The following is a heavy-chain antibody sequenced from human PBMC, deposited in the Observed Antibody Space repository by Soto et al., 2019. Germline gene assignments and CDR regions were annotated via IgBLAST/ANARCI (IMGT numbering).Heavy chain of an antibody. J-gene: IGHJ4*02. Sequence: QVQLVESGGVVVQPGRSLRLSCAASGFIFSSYGMHWVRQAPGKGLEWVAVMWSEGGDKHYADSVKGRFTISRDNSRNTLYLQMNSLRAEDTAVYYCARDPPDDTSGYFSLDSWGQGTLVTVSS. V-gene: IGHV3-33*01. CDR1: GFIFSSYG. D-gene: IGHD3-22*01. CDR2: MWSEGGDK. CDR3: ARDPPDDTSGYFSLDS.